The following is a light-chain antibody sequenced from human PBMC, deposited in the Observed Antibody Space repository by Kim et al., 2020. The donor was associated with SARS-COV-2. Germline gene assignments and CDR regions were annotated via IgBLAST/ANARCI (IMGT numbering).Light chain of an antibody. CDR2: GIT. Sequence: GQTITLTSAGTTSDIGSCNFDYWFQQHPGEAPELMIYGITARPSGVSNRFSGSQSGNTAALTLSGLQPEDEADYYCLSYTTTTNWVFGGGTQLTVL. CDR1: TSDIGSCNF. CDR3: LSYTTTTNWV. V-gene: IGLV2-23*02. J-gene: IGLJ3*02.